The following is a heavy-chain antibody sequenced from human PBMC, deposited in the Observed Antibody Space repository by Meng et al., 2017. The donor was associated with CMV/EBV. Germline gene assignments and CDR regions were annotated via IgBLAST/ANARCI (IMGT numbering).Heavy chain of an antibody. CDR2: IISIFGTA. Sequence: TFSSYAISWVRQAPGQGLEWMGGIISIFGTANYAQKFQGRVTITADESTSTAYMELSSLRSEDTAVYYCARVFAPNYDFWSGQRFDPWGQGTLVTVSS. V-gene: IGHV1-69*01. J-gene: IGHJ5*02. CDR1: TFSSYA. D-gene: IGHD3-3*01. CDR3: ARVFAPNYDFWSGQRFDP.